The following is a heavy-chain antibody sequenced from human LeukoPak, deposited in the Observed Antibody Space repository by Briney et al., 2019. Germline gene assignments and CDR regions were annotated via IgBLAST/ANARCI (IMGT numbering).Heavy chain of an antibody. CDR2: ISGSGGST. D-gene: IGHD6-19*01. Sequence: GRSLRLSCAASGFTFSSYAMSWVRQAPGKGLEWVSAISGSGGSTYYADSVKGRFTISRDNSKNTLYLQMNSLRAEDTAVYYCAKDYRAFYLAVAEVFDYWGQGTLVTVSS. J-gene: IGHJ4*02. CDR3: AKDYRAFYLAVAEVFDY. V-gene: IGHV3-23*01. CDR1: GFTFSSYA.